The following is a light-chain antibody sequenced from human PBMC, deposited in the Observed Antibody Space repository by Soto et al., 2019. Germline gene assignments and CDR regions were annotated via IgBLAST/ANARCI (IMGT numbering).Light chain of an antibody. CDR3: QHYNSYSEA. J-gene: IGKJ1*01. V-gene: IGKV1-5*03. CDR1: QTISSW. CDR2: KAS. Sequence: DLQMTQSPSTLSGSVGDRVTITCRASQTISSWLAWYQQKPGKAPKLLIYKASTLNSGVPSRFSGSGSGTEFTLTISSLQPDDFATYYCQHYNSYSEAFGQGTKVELK.